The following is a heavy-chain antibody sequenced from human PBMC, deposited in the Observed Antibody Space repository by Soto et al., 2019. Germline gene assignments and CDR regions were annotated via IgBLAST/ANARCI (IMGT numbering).Heavy chain of an antibody. CDR1: GGSISSGGYY. V-gene: IGHV4-31*03. D-gene: IGHD3-10*01. CDR3: ARVITMVRGVIKPHNWFDP. J-gene: IGHJ5*02. Sequence: PSETLSLTCTVSGGSISSGGYYWSWIRQHPGKGLEWIGYIYYSGSTYYNPSLKSRVTISVDTSKNQFPLKLSSVTAADTAVYYCARVITMVRGVIKPHNWFDPWGQGTLVTVSS. CDR2: IYYSGST.